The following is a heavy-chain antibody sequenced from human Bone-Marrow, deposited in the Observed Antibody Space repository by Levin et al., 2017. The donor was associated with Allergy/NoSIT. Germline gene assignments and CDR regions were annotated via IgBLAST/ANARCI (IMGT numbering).Heavy chain of an antibody. J-gene: IGHJ4*02. CDR2: INPKSGGP. D-gene: IGHD3-10*01. CDR3: ARAMPGSGTPPNLDS. V-gene: IGHV1-2*02. CDR1: GYTFTDYF. Sequence: GESLKISCKSSGYTFTDYFLHWVRQAPGQGLEWMGWINPKSGGPNYAHKFRGRVTLTRDTSMTTVYMDLSRLRSDDTALFYCARAMPGSGTPPNLDSWGQGTLVAVSS.